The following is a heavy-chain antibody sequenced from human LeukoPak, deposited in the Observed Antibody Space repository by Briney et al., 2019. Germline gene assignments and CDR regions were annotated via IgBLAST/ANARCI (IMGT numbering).Heavy chain of an antibody. Sequence: GGSLRLSCAASGFTFSSYAMSWVRQAPGKGLEWVSAISGSGGSTYYADSMKGRFTISRDNSKNTLYLQMNSLRAEDTAVYYCASRGAAAGNNYCGMDVWGQGTTVTVSS. D-gene: IGHD6-13*01. V-gene: IGHV3-23*01. J-gene: IGHJ6*02. CDR1: GFTFSSYA. CDR2: ISGSGGST. CDR3: ASRGAAAGNNYCGMDV.